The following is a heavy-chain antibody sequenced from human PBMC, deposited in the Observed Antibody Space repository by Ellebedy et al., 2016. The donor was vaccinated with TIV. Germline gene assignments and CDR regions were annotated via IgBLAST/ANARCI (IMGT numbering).Heavy chain of an antibody. Sequence: AASVKVSCKASGYTFTGYYMHWVRQAPGQGLEWMGIINPRGGSTSYAQKFQGRVTMTRDTSTSTVYMELSSLRSEDTAVYYCARDTSEGFGELLVDYWGQGTLVTVSS. V-gene: IGHV1-46*01. J-gene: IGHJ4*02. CDR3: ARDTSEGFGELLVDY. CDR1: GYTFTGYY. CDR2: INPRGGST. D-gene: IGHD3-10*01.